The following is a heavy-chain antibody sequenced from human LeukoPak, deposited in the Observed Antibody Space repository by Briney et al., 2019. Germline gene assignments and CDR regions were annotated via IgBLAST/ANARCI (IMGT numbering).Heavy chain of an antibody. CDR3: ATVYYDSSGYTDLDY. V-gene: IGHV1-24*01. CDR1: GYTLTELS. Sequence: ASVKVSCKVSGYTLTELSMHWVRQAPGKGLEWMGGFDPEDGETIYAQKFQGRVTMTEDTSTDTAYMELSSLRSEDTAVYYCATVYYDSSGYTDLDYWGQGTLVTVSS. D-gene: IGHD3-22*01. J-gene: IGHJ4*02. CDR2: FDPEDGET.